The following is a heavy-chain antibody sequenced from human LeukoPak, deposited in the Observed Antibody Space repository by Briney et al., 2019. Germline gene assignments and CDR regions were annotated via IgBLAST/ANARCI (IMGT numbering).Heavy chain of an antibody. V-gene: IGHV1-2*02. CDR2: INPNSGGT. D-gene: IGHD3-22*01. CDR1: GYTFTGYY. J-gene: IGHJ4*02. Sequence: ASVKVSCKASGYTFTGYYMHWVRQAPGQGLEWMGWINPNSGGTNYAQKFQGRVTMTRDTSISTAYMELSRLRYDDTAVYYCARGIYDSSGYFDYWGQGTLVTVSS. CDR3: ARGIYDSSGYFDY.